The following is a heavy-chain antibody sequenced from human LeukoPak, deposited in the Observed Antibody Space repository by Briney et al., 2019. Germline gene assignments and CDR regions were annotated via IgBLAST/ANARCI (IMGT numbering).Heavy chain of an antibody. CDR1: GFTFYDYA. Sequence: GGCLRLSCAASGFTFYDYAMHWVRQAPGKGREWGTGISWNSGSIVYADSVKGRFTISRDNAKNSLYLQMNSLRAEDTAFYYCAKDSSSSWYRDFDYRGQGTLGTVSS. CDR2: ISWNSGSI. V-gene: IGHV3-9*01. CDR3: AKDSSSSWYRDFDY. D-gene: IGHD6-13*01. J-gene: IGHJ4*02.